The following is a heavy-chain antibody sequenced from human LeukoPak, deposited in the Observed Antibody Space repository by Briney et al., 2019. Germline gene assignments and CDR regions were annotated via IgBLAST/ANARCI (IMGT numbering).Heavy chain of an antibody. D-gene: IGHD2-2*03. CDR3: TTEIGYCSSTSCFSEDY. Sequence: GGSLRLSCAASGFTFSSYAMHWVRQAPGKGLEWVGRIKSKTDGGTTDYAAPVKGRFTISRDDSKNTLYLQMNSLKTEDTAVYYCTTEIGYCSSTSCFSEDYWGQGTLVTVSS. J-gene: IGHJ4*02. CDR2: IKSKTDGGTT. V-gene: IGHV3-15*01. CDR1: GFTFSSYA.